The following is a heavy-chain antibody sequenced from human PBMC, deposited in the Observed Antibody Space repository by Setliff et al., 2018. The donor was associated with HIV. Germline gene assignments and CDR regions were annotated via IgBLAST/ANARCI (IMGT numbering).Heavy chain of an antibody. CDR2: FYHSGST. CDR3: VSGPLSGYGYYFDY. Sequence: SETLSLTCTVSGGSISSHYWSWIRQPPGKGLEWIGSFYHSGSTFYNPSLKSRVTISLDTSKNQFSLKLRSVTAADTAVYYCVSGPLSGYGYYFDYWGQGTLVTVSS. J-gene: IGHJ4*02. V-gene: IGHV4-59*04. D-gene: IGHD3-3*01. CDR1: GGSISSHY.